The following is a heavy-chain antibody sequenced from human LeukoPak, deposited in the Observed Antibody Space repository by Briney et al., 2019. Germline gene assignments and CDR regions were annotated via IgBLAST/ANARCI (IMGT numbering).Heavy chain of an antibody. V-gene: IGHV4-59*08. CDR3: ARRNNGNYFGWYYYFFDV. Sequence: PSEALSLTCRVSGDSIRGYYWAWIRQPPGKGLECLGFINDSGNANYNLSLNGRVSFSVEMSKSQFSRRLSSVTAADTAVYSCARRNNGNYFGWYYYFFDVWGKGTTVTVSS. CDR2: INDSGNA. D-gene: IGHD1-26*01. J-gene: IGHJ6*03. CDR1: GDSIRGYY.